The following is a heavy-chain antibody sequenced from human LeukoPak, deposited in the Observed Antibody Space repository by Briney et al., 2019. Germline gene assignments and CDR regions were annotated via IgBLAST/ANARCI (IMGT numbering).Heavy chain of an antibody. J-gene: IGHJ6*04. Sequence: GGSPRLSCAASGFTFSSYGMHWVRQAPGKGLEWVAVIWYDGSNKYYADSVKGRFTISRDNSKNTLYLQMNSLRAEDTAVYYCARDMCSGGSCYVYYYYGMDVWGKGTTVTVSS. CDR2: IWYDGSNK. D-gene: IGHD2-15*01. CDR1: GFTFSSYG. V-gene: IGHV3-33*01. CDR3: ARDMCSGGSCYVYYYYGMDV.